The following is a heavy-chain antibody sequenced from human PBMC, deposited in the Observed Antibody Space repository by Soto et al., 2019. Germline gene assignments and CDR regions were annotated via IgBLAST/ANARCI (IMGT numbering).Heavy chain of an antibody. Sequence: GGSLRLSCAASGFPFSDYYMSWIRQAPGKGLEWVSHITNSGSTKYYADSVKGRFTISRDNAKNSLFLQMNSLRAEDTAVYYCARTLAARFDYWGQGTPVTVSS. D-gene: IGHD6-6*01. J-gene: IGHJ4*02. CDR1: GFPFSDYY. V-gene: IGHV3-11*01. CDR2: ITNSGSTK. CDR3: ARTLAARFDY.